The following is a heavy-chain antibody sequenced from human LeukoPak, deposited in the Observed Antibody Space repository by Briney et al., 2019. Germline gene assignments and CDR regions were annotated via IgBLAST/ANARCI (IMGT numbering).Heavy chain of an antibody. CDR2: ISWNSGSI. V-gene: IGHV3-9*01. CDR1: GFTFDDYA. D-gene: IGHD3-3*01. Sequence: GGSLRLSCAASGFTFDDYAMHWVRQAPGKGLEWVSGISWNSGSIGYADSVKGRFTISRDNAKNSLYLQMNSLRAEDTALYYCAKDIMPTSIFGVVIDYWGQGTLVTVSS. CDR3: AKDIMPTSIFGVVIDY. J-gene: IGHJ4*02.